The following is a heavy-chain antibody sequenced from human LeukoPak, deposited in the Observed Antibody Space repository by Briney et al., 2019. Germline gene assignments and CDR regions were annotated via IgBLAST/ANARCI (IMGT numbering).Heavy chain of an antibody. D-gene: IGHD6-19*01. Sequence: PGGSLRLSCAASGFTFSDYSMNWVRQAPGKGLEWFSSISSMSTYIYYADSVKGRFTISRDNAKNTLYLQMNSLRAEDTAVYYCARDSSGPLYWGQGTLVTVSS. CDR3: ARDSSGPLY. CDR1: GFTFSDYS. J-gene: IGHJ4*02. CDR2: ISSMSTYI. V-gene: IGHV3-21*01.